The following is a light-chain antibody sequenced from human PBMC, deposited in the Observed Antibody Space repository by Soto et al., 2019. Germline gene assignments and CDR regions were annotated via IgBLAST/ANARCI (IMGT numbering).Light chain of an antibody. V-gene: IGLV2-14*01. CDR1: SSDVGGYNY. Sequence: QSALTQPASVSGSPGQSITISCTGTSSDVGGYNYVSWYQQHPGKAPKLMIYDVSNRPSGVSNRFSGSKSGNTASLTISGLQTEDDADYYCSSYTSSSTLPFGTGTKVTVL. J-gene: IGLJ1*01. CDR2: DVS. CDR3: SSYTSSSTLP.